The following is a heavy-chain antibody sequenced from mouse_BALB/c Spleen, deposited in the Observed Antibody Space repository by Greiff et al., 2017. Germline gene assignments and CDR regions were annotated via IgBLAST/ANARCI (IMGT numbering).Heavy chain of an antibody. D-gene: IGHD1-2*01. CDR3: ARDYYGYYAMDY. CDR2: INSNGGST. CDR1: GFTFSSYG. Sequence: EVNVVESGGGLVQPGGSLKLSCAASGFTFSSYGMSWVRQTPDKRLELVATINSNGGSTYYPDSVKGRFTISRDNAKNTLYLQMSSLKSEDTAMYYCARDYYGYYAMDYWGQGTSVTVSS. V-gene: IGHV5-6-3*01. J-gene: IGHJ4*01.